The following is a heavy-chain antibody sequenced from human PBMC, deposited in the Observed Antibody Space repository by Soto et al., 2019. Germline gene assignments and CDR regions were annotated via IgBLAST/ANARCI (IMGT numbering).Heavy chain of an antibody. D-gene: IGHD3-16*01. CDR2: IWSDGSRA. Sequence: GGSLRLSFAASRVTFSTFDMHWVRQAPGKGLEWVSLIWSDGSRAFYADFVQDRFFISRDNSRNTLYLQMNSLRDEDTAVYYCAGEPRGGNYDMHXWGQVTTFTVS. CDR3: AGEPRGGNYDMHX. V-gene: IGHV3-33*01. J-gene: IGHJ6*02. CDR1: RVTFSTFD.